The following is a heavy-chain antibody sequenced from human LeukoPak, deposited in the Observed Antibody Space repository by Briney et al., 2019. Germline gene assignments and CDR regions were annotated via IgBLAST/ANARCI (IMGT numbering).Heavy chain of an antibody. CDR3: ARDSTMVRGGIDY. D-gene: IGHD3-10*01. CDR1: GGSISSGGYS. V-gene: IGHV4-30-2*01. Sequence: PSETLSLTCAVSGGSISSGGYSWSWIRQPPGKGLEWIGYIYHSGSTYYNPSLKSRVTISVGRSKNQFSLKLSSVTAADTAVYYRARDSTMVRGGIDYWGQGTLVTVSS. CDR2: IYHSGST. J-gene: IGHJ4*02.